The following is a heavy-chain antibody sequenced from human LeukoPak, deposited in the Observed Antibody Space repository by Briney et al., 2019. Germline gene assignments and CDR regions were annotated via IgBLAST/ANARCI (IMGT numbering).Heavy chain of an antibody. CDR1: GFTISNNY. CDR2: IYSGGFT. CDR3: ARVSVVTMHAFDI. J-gene: IGHJ3*02. V-gene: IGHV3-66*01. D-gene: IGHD3-10*01. Sequence: PGGSLRLSCAASGFTISNNYIRWLRQAPGKGLEWVSHIYSGGFTQFAGSVRGRFTMSRDSSKNTLYLQMNSLRAEDTALYYCARVSVVTMHAFDIWGQGTMVTVSS.